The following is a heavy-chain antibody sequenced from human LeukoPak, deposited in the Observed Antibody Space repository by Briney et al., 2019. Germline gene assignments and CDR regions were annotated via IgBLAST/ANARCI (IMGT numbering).Heavy chain of an antibody. CDR3: ARGYSSGGYRGFDY. CDR1: GFTFSSYW. Sequence: LPGGSLRLSCAASGFTFSSYWMHWVRQAPGKGLVWVSRINSDGSSTSYADSVKGRFTISRDNAKNTLYLKMNSLRAEDTAVYYCARGYSSGGYRGFDYWGQGTLVTVSS. J-gene: IGHJ4*02. V-gene: IGHV3-74*01. D-gene: IGHD6-19*01. CDR2: INSDGSST.